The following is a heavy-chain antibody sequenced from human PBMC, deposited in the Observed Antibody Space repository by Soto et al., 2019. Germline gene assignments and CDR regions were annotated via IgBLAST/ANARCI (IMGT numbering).Heavy chain of an antibody. CDR1: GDSISSSNW. Sequence: SETLSLTCAVSGDSISSSNWWSWIRQPPGKGLEWIGYIYYSGSTNYNPSLKSRVTISVDTSKNQFSLKLSSVTAADTAVYYCARESISGSYSAFDIWGQGTMVTVSS. CDR3: ARESISGSYSAFDI. D-gene: IGHD1-26*01. V-gene: IGHV4-61*01. J-gene: IGHJ3*02. CDR2: IYYSGST.